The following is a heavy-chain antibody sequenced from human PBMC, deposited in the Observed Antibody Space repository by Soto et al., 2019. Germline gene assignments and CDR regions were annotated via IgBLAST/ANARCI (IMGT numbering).Heavy chain of an antibody. V-gene: IGHV3-48*02. CDR1: GFRFSDHT. Sequence: PGGSLRLSCAASGFRFSDHTMTWVRQAPGKGLEWVSYIGTATVTTHYPDSVRGRFTISRDNAKNSLYLQMDSLRDEDTAVYYWTRDNADKYYSRTNYFSALDCWGQGILVTVSS. CDR3: TRDNADKYYSRTNYFSALDC. CDR2: IGTATVTT. J-gene: IGHJ4*02. D-gene: IGHD2-2*01.